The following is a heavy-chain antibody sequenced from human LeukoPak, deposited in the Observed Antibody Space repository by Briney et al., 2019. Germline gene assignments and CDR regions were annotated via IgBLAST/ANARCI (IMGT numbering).Heavy chain of an antibody. J-gene: IGHJ4*02. D-gene: IGHD3-3*01. CDR3: ARAVDYDFWSGYSHFDY. CDR1: GGSISSSSYY. CDR2: IYYSGST. V-gene: IGHV4-39*01. Sequence: SETLSLTCTVSGGSISSSSYYWGWIRQPPGTGLEWIGSIYYSGSTYYNPSLKSRVTISVDTSKNQFSLKLSSVTAADTAVYYCARAVDYDFWSGYSHFDYWGQGTLVTVSS.